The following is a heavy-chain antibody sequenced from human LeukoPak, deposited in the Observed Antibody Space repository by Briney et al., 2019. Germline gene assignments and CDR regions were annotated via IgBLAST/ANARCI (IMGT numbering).Heavy chain of an antibody. CDR2: ITYDGSNK. D-gene: IGHD6-19*01. CDR3: AKVRWDNSGWYYLDY. CDR1: GFSFKDYN. J-gene: IGHJ4*02. Sequence: RTGGSLRLSCAASGFSFKDYNMHWVRQAPGKGLEWVAVITYDGSNKYYTDSVKGRFTISRDNSKSTLYLQMNSLRAEDTAVYYCAKVRWDNSGWYYLDYWGQGTLVTVSS. V-gene: IGHV3-30*18.